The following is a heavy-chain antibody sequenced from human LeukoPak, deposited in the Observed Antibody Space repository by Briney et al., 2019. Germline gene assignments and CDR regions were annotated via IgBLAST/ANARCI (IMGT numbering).Heavy chain of an antibody. Sequence: ASVKVSCKASGYTFFNYGISWVRQAPGQGLEWMGWISAYNDNTNYAQKFQGRVTMTRDTSISTAYMELSRLRSDDTAVYYCARARIAVAGKNGMDVWGQGTTVTVSS. J-gene: IGHJ6*02. CDR2: ISAYNDNT. CDR3: ARARIAVAGKNGMDV. D-gene: IGHD6-19*01. CDR1: GYTFFNYG. V-gene: IGHV1-18*01.